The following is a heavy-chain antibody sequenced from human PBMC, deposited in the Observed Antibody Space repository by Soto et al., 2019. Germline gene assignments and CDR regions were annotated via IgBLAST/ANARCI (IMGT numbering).Heavy chain of an antibody. CDR2: IYYSGST. Sequence: SETLSLTCTVSGDSLSRSSYYWSWIRQPPGKGLEWIGYIYYSGSTNYNPSLKSRVTISVDTSKNQFSLKLSSVTAADTAVYYCARDRRESGSSWGTNYYYMDVWGKGTTVTVSS. D-gene: IGHD6-13*01. CDR3: ARDRRESGSSWGTNYYYMDV. J-gene: IGHJ6*03. V-gene: IGHV4-61*01. CDR1: GDSLSRSSYY.